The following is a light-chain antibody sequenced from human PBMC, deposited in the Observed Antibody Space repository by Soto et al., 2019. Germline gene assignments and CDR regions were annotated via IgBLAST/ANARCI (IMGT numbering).Light chain of an antibody. Sequence: QSALTQPASVSGSPGQSITISCTGTSRDIGDYNYVSWYQQHPGKAPKLMIYDVTHRPLGVSSRFSGSKSGNTASLTISGLQAEDEADYYCSSSTSTNTLVLFGGGTKLTV. CDR2: DVT. J-gene: IGLJ2*01. CDR1: SRDIGDYNY. CDR3: SSSTSTNTLVL. V-gene: IGLV2-14*03.